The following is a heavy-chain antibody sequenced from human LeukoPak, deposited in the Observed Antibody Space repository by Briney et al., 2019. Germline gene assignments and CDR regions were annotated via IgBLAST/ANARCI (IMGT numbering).Heavy chain of an antibody. V-gene: IGHV1-2*02. CDR2: INPNSGGT. D-gene: IGHD4-23*01. Sequence: ASVKVSCKASGYTFTGYYMHWVRQAPGQGLEWMGWINPNSGGTNYAQKFQGRVTMTRDTSTSTVYMELSSLNSEDTAVYFCARGERWDDAFDIWGQGTMVTVSS. CDR3: ARGERWDDAFDI. CDR1: GYTFTGYY. J-gene: IGHJ3*02.